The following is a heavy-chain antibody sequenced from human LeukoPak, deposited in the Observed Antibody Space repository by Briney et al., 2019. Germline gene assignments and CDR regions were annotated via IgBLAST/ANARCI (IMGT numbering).Heavy chain of an antibody. CDR3: AKFGDYGSGPVDY. Sequence: GGSLRLSCAASGFTFSSYSMSWVRQAPGKGLEWVSSISSSGGNTYYADSVKGRFTISRDNSKNTLFLQMNSLRAEDTAVYYCAKFGDYGSGPVDYWGQGTLVTVSS. CDR2: ISSSGGNT. CDR1: GFTFSSYS. D-gene: IGHD3-10*01. J-gene: IGHJ4*02. V-gene: IGHV3-23*01.